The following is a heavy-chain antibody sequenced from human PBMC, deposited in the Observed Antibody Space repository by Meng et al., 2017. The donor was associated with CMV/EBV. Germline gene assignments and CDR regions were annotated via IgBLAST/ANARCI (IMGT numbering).Heavy chain of an antibody. CDR2: IYLGDSDT. Sequence: DWIGWVRQMTEKGLEWMGIIYLGDSDTRYSPACQRQDAISADKSISTAYLQWSSLKASDTAMYYCARHEGYSNYVSDSYFDYWGQGTLVTVSS. CDR3: ARHEGYSNYVSDSYFDY. V-gene: IGHV5-51*01. CDR1: DW. D-gene: IGHD4-11*01. J-gene: IGHJ4*02.